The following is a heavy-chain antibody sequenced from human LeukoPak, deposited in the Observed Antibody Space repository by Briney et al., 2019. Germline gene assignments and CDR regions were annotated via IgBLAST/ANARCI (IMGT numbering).Heavy chain of an antibody. J-gene: IGHJ4*02. CDR3: ARDRVSHVRGILRGVFDY. Sequence: ASVKVSCKASGYTFTSYGISWVRQAPGQGLEWMGWINPNSGATICAQKFQGRVTMTRDTSINTAYMDLSRLTSDDTAVYYCARDRVSHVRGILRGVFDYWGQGPLITVSS. CDR1: GYTFTSYG. V-gene: IGHV1-2*02. CDR2: INPNSGAT. D-gene: IGHD3-10*01.